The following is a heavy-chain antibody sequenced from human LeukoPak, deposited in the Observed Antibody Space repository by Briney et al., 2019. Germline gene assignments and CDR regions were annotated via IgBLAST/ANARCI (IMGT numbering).Heavy chain of an antibody. CDR1: GYTFTSYA. J-gene: IGHJ5*02. V-gene: IGHV1-3*01. CDR3: ARLTMVRGVIGWFDP. Sequence: ASVKVSCKASGYTFTSYAMHWVRQAPGQRLEWMGWINAGNGNTKYSQKFQGRVTITRDTSASTAYMELSSLRSEDTAVYYCARLTMVRGVIGWFDPLGQGTLVTVSS. CDR2: INAGNGNT. D-gene: IGHD3-10*01.